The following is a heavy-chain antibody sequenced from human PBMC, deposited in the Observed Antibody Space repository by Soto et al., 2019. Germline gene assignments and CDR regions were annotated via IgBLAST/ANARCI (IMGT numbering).Heavy chain of an antibody. CDR1: GGTFSSYT. CDR2: IIPILGIA. V-gene: IGHV1-69*08. CDR3: ARDPAIGGDYERSGYYGMDV. Sequence: QVQLVQSGAEVKKPGSSVKVSCKASGGTFSSYTISWVRQAPGQGLEWMGRIIPILGIANYAQKFQGRVTITADKSTSTAYMELSSLRSEDTAVYYCARDPAIGGDYERSGYYGMDVWGQGTTVTVSS. J-gene: IGHJ6*02. D-gene: IGHD4-17*01.